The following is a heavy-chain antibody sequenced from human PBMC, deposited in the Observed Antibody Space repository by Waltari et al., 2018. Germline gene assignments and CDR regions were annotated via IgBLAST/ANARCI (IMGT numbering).Heavy chain of an antibody. D-gene: IGHD2-2*01. Sequence: QVQLVQAGAEVKKPGSSVKVSCKASGGNFSSYAISWGRQAPGQGLEWMGMIIPILGTANHAKKFKGRVTMTADKSTSTAYMELSSLRSEDTAVYYCARDNPATPEAFDIWGQGTMVTVSS. CDR1: GGNFSSYA. V-gene: IGHV1-69*08. CDR3: ARDNPATPEAFDI. CDR2: IIPILGTA. J-gene: IGHJ3*02.